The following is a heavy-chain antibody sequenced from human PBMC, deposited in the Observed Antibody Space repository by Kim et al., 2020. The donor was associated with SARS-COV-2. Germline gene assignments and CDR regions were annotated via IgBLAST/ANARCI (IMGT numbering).Heavy chain of an antibody. V-gene: IGHV3-30-3*01. CDR2: ISYDGSNK. D-gene: IGHD3-10*01. CDR3: ARDLRQGVWFGPYDAFDI. CDR1: GFTFSSYA. Sequence: GGSLRLSCAASGFTFSSYAMHWVRQAPGKGLEWVAVISYDGSNKYYADSVKGRFTISRDNSKNTLYLQMNSLRAEDTAVYYCARDLRQGVWFGPYDAFDIWGQGTMVTVSS. J-gene: IGHJ3*02.